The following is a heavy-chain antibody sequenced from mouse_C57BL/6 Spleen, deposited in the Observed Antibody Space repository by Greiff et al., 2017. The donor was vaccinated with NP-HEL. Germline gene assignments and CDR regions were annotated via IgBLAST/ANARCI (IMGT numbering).Heavy chain of an antibody. CDR1: GFTFTDYY. J-gene: IGHJ2*01. Sequence: AASGFTFTDYYMSWVRQPPGKALEWLGFIRNKANGYTTEYSASVKGRFTISRDNSQSILYLQMNALRAEDSATYYCARSYYYGSSFDYWGQGTTLTVSS. D-gene: IGHD1-1*01. CDR2: IRNKANGYTT. CDR3: ARSYYYGSSFDY. V-gene: IGHV7-3*01.